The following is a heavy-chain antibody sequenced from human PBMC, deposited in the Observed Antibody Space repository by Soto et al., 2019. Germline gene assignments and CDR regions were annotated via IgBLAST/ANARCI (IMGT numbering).Heavy chain of an antibody. CDR3: ASAPVGFDTISYFDY. J-gene: IGHJ4*02. V-gene: IGHV4-30-4*01. Sequence: SETLSLTCTVSGDSVSSVGFHWAWLRRPPGKGLEWIGYIYNGGSTYYRPSLESRMHMSLDPTRNHYSLRLTSVTAADTAVYFCASAPVGFDTISYFDYWGQGKLVTVSS. D-gene: IGHD6-25*01. CDR1: GDSVSSVGFH. CDR2: IYNGGST.